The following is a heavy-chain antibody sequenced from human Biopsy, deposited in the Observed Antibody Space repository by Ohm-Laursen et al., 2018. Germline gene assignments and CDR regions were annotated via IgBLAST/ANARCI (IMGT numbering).Heavy chain of an antibody. CDR1: GDSVTKYY. V-gene: IGHV4-59*02. Sequence: VTLSLTCAVSGDSVTKYYWSWIRQPPGKGLEWIGHIYYSVMTNYNPSLQSRVSISVDTSRNQVSLTLSSVTAADTAVYYCARDSGILNYGNFKYYHYYGMDVWGQGTKVTVSS. D-gene: IGHD4-11*01. J-gene: IGHJ6*02. CDR2: IYYSVMT. CDR3: ARDSGILNYGNFKYYHYYGMDV.